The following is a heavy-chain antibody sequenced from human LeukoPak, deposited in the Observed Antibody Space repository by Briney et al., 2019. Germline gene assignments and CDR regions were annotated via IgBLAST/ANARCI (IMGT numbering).Heavy chain of an antibody. D-gene: IGHD4-17*01. CDR2: IYYSGST. Sequence: SETLSLTCTVSGGSISSYYWSWIRQPPGKGLEWIGYIYYSGSTNYNPFLKSRVTISVDTSKNQFSLKLSSVTAADTAVYYCARHVNDGDYPLDYWGQGTLVTVSS. J-gene: IGHJ4*02. V-gene: IGHV4-59*08. CDR1: GGSISSYY. CDR3: ARHVNDGDYPLDY.